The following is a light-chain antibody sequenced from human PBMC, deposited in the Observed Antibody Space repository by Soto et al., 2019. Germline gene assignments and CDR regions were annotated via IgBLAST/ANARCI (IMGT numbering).Light chain of an antibody. Sequence: EIVLTQSPATLSLSPGERATLSCRASQSVSSYLAWYQRKPGQAPRLLIYDASNRATGIPARFSGSGSGTDFTLTISSLEPEDCAVYYCQQRSNWLFTFGPGTKGDIK. CDR3: QQRSNWLFT. CDR2: DAS. CDR1: QSVSSY. V-gene: IGKV3-11*01. J-gene: IGKJ3*01.